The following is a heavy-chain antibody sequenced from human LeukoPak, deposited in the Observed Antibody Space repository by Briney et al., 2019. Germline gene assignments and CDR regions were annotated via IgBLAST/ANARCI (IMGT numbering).Heavy chain of an antibody. CDR3: ARGGGYDFWSGYYRSSHYFDY. D-gene: IGHD3-3*01. Sequence: GGPLRLSCAASGFTFSSYGMHWVRQAPGKGLEWVAVISYDGSNKYYADSVKGRFTISRDNSKNTLYLQMNSLRAEDTAVYYCARGGGYDFWSGYYRSSHYFDYWGQGTLVTVSS. CDR1: GFTFSSYG. V-gene: IGHV3-30*03. CDR2: ISYDGSNK. J-gene: IGHJ4*02.